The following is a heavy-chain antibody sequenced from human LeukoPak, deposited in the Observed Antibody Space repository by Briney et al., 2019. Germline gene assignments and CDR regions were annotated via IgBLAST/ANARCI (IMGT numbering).Heavy chain of an antibody. CDR2: ISSSGSTI. CDR1: GFTFSDYY. V-gene: IGHV3-11*04. CDR3: ARTHRTARDWDAFDI. Sequence: GGSLRLSCAASGFTFSDYYMSWIRQAPGKGLEWVSYISSSGSTIYYADPVKGRFTISRDNAKNSLYLQMNSLRAEDTAVYYCARTHRTARDWDAFDIWGQGTMVTVSS. D-gene: IGHD5-24*01. J-gene: IGHJ3*02.